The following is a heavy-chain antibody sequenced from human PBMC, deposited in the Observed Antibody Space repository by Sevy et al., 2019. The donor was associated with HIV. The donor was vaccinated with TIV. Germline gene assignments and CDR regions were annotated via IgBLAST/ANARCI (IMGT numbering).Heavy chain of an antibody. V-gene: IGHV4-59*01. D-gene: IGHD1-1*01. CDR1: GGSISSYF. CDR2: SYFTGNT. CDR3: ARDSTTRPRVLDY. J-gene: IGHJ4*02. Sequence: SETLSLTCSVSGGSISSYFWTWVRQSPGKGLEWIGNSYFTGNTDYSHSLKSRVTLSLDTSKSQFSLTLKSVTAADTAIYFCARDSTTRPRVLDYWGQGTLVTVSS.